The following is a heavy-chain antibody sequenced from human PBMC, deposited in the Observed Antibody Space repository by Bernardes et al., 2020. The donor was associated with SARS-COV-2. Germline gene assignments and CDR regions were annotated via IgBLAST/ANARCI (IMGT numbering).Heavy chain of an antibody. Sequence: GGSLRLSCVDSGFTFSRHAMSWVRLAPGRGLEWVAGITGDSKKIFYADSVKGRFTISKDFSRNNAYLQMTSLRAEDTAMYYCARHLYYDADNYPPAFDIWGQGTMVTVSS. V-gene: IGHV3-23*01. J-gene: IGHJ3*02. D-gene: IGHD3-16*01. CDR2: ITGDSKKI. CDR3: ARHLYYDADNYPPAFDI. CDR1: GFTFSRHA.